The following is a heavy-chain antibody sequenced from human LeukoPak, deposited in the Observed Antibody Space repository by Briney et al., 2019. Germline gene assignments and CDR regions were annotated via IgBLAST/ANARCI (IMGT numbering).Heavy chain of an antibody. CDR3: ARDALYGGNSGGLY. CDR2: IFPSGGEI. D-gene: IGHD4-23*01. V-gene: IGHV3-23*01. J-gene: IGHJ4*02. CDR1: GFTFGTFA. Sequence: GGSLRLSCAASGFTFGTFAMIWVRQPPGKGLEWVSSIFPSGGEIHYADSVRGRFTISRDNSKSTLSLQMNSLRAEDTAIYYCARDALYGGNSGGLYWGQGTLVTVSS.